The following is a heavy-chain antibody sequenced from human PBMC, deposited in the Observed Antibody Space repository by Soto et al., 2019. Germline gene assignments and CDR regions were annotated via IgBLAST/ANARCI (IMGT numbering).Heavy chain of an antibody. CDR1: GYTLTELS. CDR2: FDPEDGET. J-gene: IGHJ4*02. V-gene: IGHV1-24*01. Sequence: ASVKVSCKVSGYTLTELSMHWVRQAPGKGLEWMGGFDPEDGETIYAQKFQGRVTMTEDTSTDTAYMELSSLRSEDTAVYYCATGENYYDSSGYFDYWGQGTLVTVSS. D-gene: IGHD3-22*01. CDR3: ATGENYYDSSGYFDY.